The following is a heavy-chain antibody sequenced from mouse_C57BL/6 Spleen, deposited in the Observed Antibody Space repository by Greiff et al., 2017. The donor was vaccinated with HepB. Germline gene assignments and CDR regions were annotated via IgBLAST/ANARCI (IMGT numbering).Heavy chain of an antibody. CDR2: IDPSDSYT. V-gene: IGHV1-69*01. CDR3: ARGISSGYGGFAD. J-gene: IGHJ3*01. CDR1: GYTFTSYW. D-gene: IGHD3-2*02. Sequence: QVQLQQPGAELVMPGASVKLSCKASGYTFTSYWMHWVKQRPGQGLEWIGEIDPSDSYTNYNSKFKGKTTLTVDTSSSTAYMQLSSLTSEDAAVYYCARGISSGYGGFADWGKGTLVTVSA.